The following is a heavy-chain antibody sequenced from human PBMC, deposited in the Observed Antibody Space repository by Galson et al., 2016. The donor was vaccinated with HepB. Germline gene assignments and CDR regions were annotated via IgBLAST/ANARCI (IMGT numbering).Heavy chain of an antibody. Sequence: SLRLSCAASAFTFSNYWMYWVRQLPGKGLEWVALISYTGSHDIYAESVKGRFQISRDNSKNTLYLQMNNLRGEDTAVYYCAKSFRDFVFEGSLYGLDVWGQGTTVIVSS. CDR1: AFTFSNYW. CDR3: AKSFRDFVFEGSLYGLDV. V-gene: IGHV3-30*18. CDR2: ISYTGSHD. J-gene: IGHJ6*02. D-gene: IGHD3-10*01.